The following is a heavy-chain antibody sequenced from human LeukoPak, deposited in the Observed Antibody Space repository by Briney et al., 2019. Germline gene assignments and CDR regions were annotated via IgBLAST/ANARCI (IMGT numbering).Heavy chain of an antibody. V-gene: IGHV3-23*01. J-gene: IGHJ5*02. CDR3: AKDLPLPPPYYDFWSGYSNWFDP. Sequence: GGSLRLSCAASGFTFSSYAMRWVRQAPGKGLEWVSAISGSGGSTYYADSVKGRFTISRDNSKNTLYLQMNSLRAEDTAVYYCAKDLPLPPPYYDFWSGYSNWFDPWGQGTLVTVSS. D-gene: IGHD3-3*01. CDR2: ISGSGGST. CDR1: GFTFSSYA.